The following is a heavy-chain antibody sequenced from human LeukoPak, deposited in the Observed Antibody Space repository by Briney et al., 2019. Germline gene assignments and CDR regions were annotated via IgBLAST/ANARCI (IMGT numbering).Heavy chain of an antibody. CDR2: VYYSGST. CDR3: ARGYSSGWYPSAFDI. CDR1: GDSLTSGSYY. D-gene: IGHD6-13*01. Sequence: PSETLSLTCTVSGDSLTSGSYYWSWIRQPPGRGLEWIGYVYYSGSTNYNPSLKSRVAMSVDTSKNQFSLMLISVTAADTAVYYCARGYSSGWYPSAFDIWGQGTMVTVSS. V-gene: IGHV4-61*01. J-gene: IGHJ3*02.